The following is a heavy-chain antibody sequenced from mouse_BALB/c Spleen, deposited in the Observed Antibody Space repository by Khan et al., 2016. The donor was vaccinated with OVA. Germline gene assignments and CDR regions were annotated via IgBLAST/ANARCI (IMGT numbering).Heavy chain of an antibody. CDR3: TRHCYVAWFTY. Sequence: VQLKQSGPELMKPGASVKISCKASGSSFTSYYIHWVMQSHGTSLEWIGYIDPFSGGTTYNQKFKGKATLTVDKSSSTAYIHLSNLTSEDSAVDYGTRHCYVAWFTYWGQGTLVTVSA. D-gene: IGHD2-12*01. V-gene: IGHV1S135*01. CDR1: GSSFTSYY. J-gene: IGHJ3*01. CDR2: IDPFSGGT.